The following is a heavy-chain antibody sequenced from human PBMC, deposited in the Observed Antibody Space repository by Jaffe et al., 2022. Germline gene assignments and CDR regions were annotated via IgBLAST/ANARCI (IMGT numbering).Heavy chain of an antibody. J-gene: IGHJ6*03. V-gene: IGHV4-39*01. CDR3: ARPARTYYYYYMDV. CDR2: IYYSGST. Sequence: QLQLQESGPGLVKPSETLSLTCTVSGGSISSSSYYWGWIRQPPGKGLEWIGSIYYSGSTYYNPSLKSRVTISVDTSKNQFSLKLSSVTAADTAVYYCARPARTYYYYYMDVWGKGTTVTVSS. CDR1: GGSISSSSYY.